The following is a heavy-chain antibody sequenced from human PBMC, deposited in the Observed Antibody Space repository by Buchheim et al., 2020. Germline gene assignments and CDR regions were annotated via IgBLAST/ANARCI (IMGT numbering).Heavy chain of an antibody. D-gene: IGHD6-19*01. V-gene: IGHV3-7*01. J-gene: IGHJ4*02. CDR3: ARDHTLYSSGFPFDY. CDR2: IKQDGSEK. Sequence: EVQLVESGGGLVQPGGSLRLSCAASGFTFSSYWMSWVRQAPGKGLEWVANIKQDGSEKYYVDSVKGRFTNSRDNAKTSLYLQMNSLRVEDTAVYYCARDHTLYSSGFPFDYWGQGTL. CDR1: GFTFSSYW.